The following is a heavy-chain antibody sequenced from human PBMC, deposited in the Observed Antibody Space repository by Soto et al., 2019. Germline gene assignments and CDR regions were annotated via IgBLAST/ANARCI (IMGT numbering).Heavy chain of an antibody. J-gene: IGHJ4*01. Sequence: GSLRLSCAASGFPFSTAWINWVRQAPGKGLEWVGRIKSQVNGGTPDFAAPVRGRFAISRDDSRSMVYLQMNRLKTEDTAVYYCTTDSYFTSKLVRFDYWGLGTLVTVSS. V-gene: IGHV3-15*07. D-gene: IGHD2-21*01. CDR1: GFPFSTAW. CDR3: TTDSYFTSKLVRFDY. CDR2: IKSQVNGGTP.